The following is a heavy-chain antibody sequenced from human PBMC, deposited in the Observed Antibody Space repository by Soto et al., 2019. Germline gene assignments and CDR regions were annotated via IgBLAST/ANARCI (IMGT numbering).Heavy chain of an antibody. J-gene: IGHJ5*02. CDR1: GFIFSNAW. D-gene: IGHD4-4*01. CDR3: AKGSPTTVSPNWFDP. V-gene: IGHV3-15*01. Sequence: GGSLRLSCAASGFIFSNAWMSWVRQAPGKGLEWVGRIKSKADGGTTNYAAPVKGRFNISRDGSKNTLYLQMNSLRAEDTAVYYCAKGSPTTVSPNWFDPWGQGTLVTVSS. CDR2: IKSKADGGTT.